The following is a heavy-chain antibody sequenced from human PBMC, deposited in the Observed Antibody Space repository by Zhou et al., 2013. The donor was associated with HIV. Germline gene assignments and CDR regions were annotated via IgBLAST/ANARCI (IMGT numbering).Heavy chain of an antibody. Sequence: QVHLVQSGREVTKPGASVKVSCTASGYSFNLYGVSWVRQAPGQGLEWMGWVSADNDNPKYAQKLQGRITMTTDSSTSTAYMELRSLRSDDTAVYYCARGPHILAGNYVNHFYGMDVWGQGTTVTVSS. J-gene: IGHJ6*02. CDR3: ARGPHILAGNYVNHFYGMDV. CDR1: GYSFNLYG. D-gene: IGHD3-9*01. CDR2: VSADNDNP. V-gene: IGHV1-18*01.